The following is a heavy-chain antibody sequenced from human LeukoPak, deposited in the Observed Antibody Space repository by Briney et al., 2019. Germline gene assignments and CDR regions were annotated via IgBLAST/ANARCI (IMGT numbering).Heavy chain of an antibody. J-gene: IGHJ4*02. D-gene: IGHD3-10*01. CDR1: GFTFSSYA. V-gene: IGHV3-64*01. CDR2: ISNSGGST. Sequence: GGSLRLSCAASGFTFSSYAMRWVRQAPGKGLEYVSAISNSGGSTCYANSVKGRFTLSRDNSKNTLYLQLGILRAEDMDVYYCARADVGEAYDYWGQGTLVTVSS. CDR3: ARADVGEAYDY.